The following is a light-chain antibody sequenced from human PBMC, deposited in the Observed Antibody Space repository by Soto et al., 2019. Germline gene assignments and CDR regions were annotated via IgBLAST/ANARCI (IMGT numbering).Light chain of an antibody. CDR3: ATWDARLSGHV. V-gene: IGLV1-47*01. CDR1: GSNIGSQN. J-gene: IGLJ1*01. CDR2: RND. Sequence: QSVLAQPPSASGTPGQRVTISCSGSGSNIGSQNVCWYQHIPGTAPKLLIHRNDQRPSGVPDRFSGSKSGTSASLAISGLRSEDEADYYCATWDARLSGHVIGTGTKVTVL.